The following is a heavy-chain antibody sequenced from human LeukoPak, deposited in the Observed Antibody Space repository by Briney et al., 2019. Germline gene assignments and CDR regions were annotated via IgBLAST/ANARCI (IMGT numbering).Heavy chain of an antibody. V-gene: IGHV3-30*04. D-gene: IGHD3-9*01. CDR2: ISYDGSNK. J-gene: IGHJ4*02. CDR1: GFTFSSYA. CDR3: ASIFYDILTGSDD. Sequence: PGGSLRLSCAASGFTFSSYAMHWVRQAPGKGLEWVAVISYDGSNKYYADSVKGRFTISRDNAKNSLYLQMNSLRAEDTAVYYCASIFYDILTGSDDWGQGTLVTVSS.